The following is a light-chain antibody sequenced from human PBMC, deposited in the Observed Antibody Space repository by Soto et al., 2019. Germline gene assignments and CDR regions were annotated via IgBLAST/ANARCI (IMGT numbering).Light chain of an antibody. Sequence: IQMTQSPSTLSASVGDRVTITCRASQSVSDWLAWYQQKPGNPPKLLIYDTSRLESAVPSRFSGSGSGTEFTLTISSLQPDDFATYYCQQYNSYSVFGGGTKVDIK. CDR3: QQYNSYSV. CDR2: DTS. CDR1: QSVSDW. V-gene: IGKV1-5*01. J-gene: IGKJ4*01.